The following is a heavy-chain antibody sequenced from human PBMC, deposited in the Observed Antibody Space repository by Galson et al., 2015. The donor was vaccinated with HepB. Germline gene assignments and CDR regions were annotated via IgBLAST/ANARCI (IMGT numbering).Heavy chain of an antibody. J-gene: IGHJ3*02. CDR3: AREGALTMVRGVHFDI. CDR2: INTAGSDT. V-gene: IGHV3-74*01. CDR1: GFTIDTYW. D-gene: IGHD3-10*01. Sequence: SLRLSCAASGFTIDTYWMHWVRQVPGKGLVWVSRINTAGSDTTYADSVKGRFTISRDNAKNSLYLQMNSLRAEDTAVYYCAREGALTMVRGVHFDIWGQGTMVTVSS.